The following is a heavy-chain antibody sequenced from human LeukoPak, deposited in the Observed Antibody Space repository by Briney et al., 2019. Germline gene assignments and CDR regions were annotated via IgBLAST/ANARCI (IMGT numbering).Heavy chain of an antibody. D-gene: IGHD3-10*01. Sequence: PSETLSLTCTVSGGSVTRGAYSWTWIRQPVGKGLEWIGRIYTSGDTKYNPSLKSRVTISVGASNNQFSLKLTSVTAADTAAYYCASGDYGAGSPVMRYWGHGTLVIVSS. CDR3: ASGDYGAGSPVMRY. CDR2: IYTSGDT. J-gene: IGHJ4*01. V-gene: IGHV4-61*02. CDR1: GGSVTRGAYS.